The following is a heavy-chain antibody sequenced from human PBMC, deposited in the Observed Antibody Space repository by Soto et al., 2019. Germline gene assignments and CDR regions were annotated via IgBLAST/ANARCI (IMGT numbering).Heavy chain of an antibody. D-gene: IGHD5-12*01. CDR1: GYTFISYA. V-gene: IGHV1-3*01. CDR3: ARDSQGLRLHGMDV. J-gene: IGHJ6*02. CDR2: INAGNGNT. Sequence: ASVKVSCKASGYTFISYAMHWVRQAPGQRLEWMGWINAGNGNTTNSQKFQDRVTITRDTSASTASKELSSLRTEDTAVNYCARDSQGLRLHGMDVWGQGTTVTVSS.